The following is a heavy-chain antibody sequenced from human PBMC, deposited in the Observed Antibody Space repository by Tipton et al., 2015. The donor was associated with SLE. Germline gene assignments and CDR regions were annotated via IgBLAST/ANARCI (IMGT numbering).Heavy chain of an antibody. V-gene: IGHV4-61*09. CDR2: IYPSGNT. Sequence: TLSLTCTVSGASVTSGSYYWTWIRQPAGKGLEWIGHIYPSGNTNYNPSLKSRVSISIDASKHQFSLRLSSVTAADTAVYYCARSREGLDGHTRVFYYYMGVWGKGTAVTISS. CDR3: ARSREGLDGHTRVFYYYMGV. D-gene: IGHD3-3*01. CDR1: GASVTSGSYY. J-gene: IGHJ6*03.